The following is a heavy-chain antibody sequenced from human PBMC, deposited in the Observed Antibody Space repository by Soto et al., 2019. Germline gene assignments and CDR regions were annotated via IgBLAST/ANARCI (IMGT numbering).Heavy chain of an antibody. Sequence: QVQLVQSGAEVKKPGASVKVSCKASGYTFTSYYMHWVRQAPGQGLEWMGIINPSGGSTSYAQKFQGRVTMTSDTSTRTVYMELSSLRSEDTAVYYCATRNQLSAGMMWDGVGYYYYYMDVWGKGTTVTVSS. J-gene: IGHJ6*03. CDR2: INPSGGST. D-gene: IGHD6-19*01. V-gene: IGHV1-46*01. CDR1: GYTFTSYY. CDR3: ATRNQLSAGMMWDGVGYYYYYMDV.